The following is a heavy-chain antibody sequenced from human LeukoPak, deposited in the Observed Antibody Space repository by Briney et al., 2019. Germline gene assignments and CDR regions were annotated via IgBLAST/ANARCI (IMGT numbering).Heavy chain of an antibody. V-gene: IGHV4-61*08. CDR1: GGSISSGGYY. CDR2: IFYSGST. Sequence: PSETLSLTCTVSGGSISSGGYYWSWIRQPPGKGLEWIGCIFYSGSTNYNPSLKSRVTISTDTSKSQFSLKLTSVTAADTAVYYCATSLDDYYYYYYMDVWGTGTTVTVSS. CDR3: ATSLDDYYYYYYMDV. J-gene: IGHJ6*03. D-gene: IGHD3-9*01.